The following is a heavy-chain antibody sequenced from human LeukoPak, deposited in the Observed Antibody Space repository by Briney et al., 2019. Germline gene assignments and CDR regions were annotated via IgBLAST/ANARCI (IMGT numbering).Heavy chain of an antibody. J-gene: IGHJ4*02. V-gene: IGHV3-30*02. CDR3: AKIATTITRDGKFDN. Sequence: GGSLRLSCAASGFTFSSYGMQWVRQAPGKGLEWVAFIRYDGSNKYYVDSVKGRFTISRDNSKNTLYLQMSSLRAEDTAVYYCAKIATTITRDGKFDNGGRGPLVPVS. CDR1: GFTFSSYG. D-gene: IGHD4-11*01. CDR2: IRYDGSNK.